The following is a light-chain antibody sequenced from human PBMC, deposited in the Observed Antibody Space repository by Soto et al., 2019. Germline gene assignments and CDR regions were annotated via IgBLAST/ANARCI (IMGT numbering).Light chain of an antibody. Sequence: DIQMTQSPSTLSASVGDRVTITCRASQSISSWLAWYQQKPGKAPKLLIYDASSLESGVPSRFSGSGSGTEFTLTISIQQPDDFATYSCQQYNSYWTFGQGTKVEIK. V-gene: IGKV1-5*01. CDR1: QSISSW. CDR3: QQYNSYWT. CDR2: DAS. J-gene: IGKJ1*01.